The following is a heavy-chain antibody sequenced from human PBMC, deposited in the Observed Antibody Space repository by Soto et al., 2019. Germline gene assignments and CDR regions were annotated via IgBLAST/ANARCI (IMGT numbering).Heavy chain of an antibody. CDR3: AKDVSAVAGLIHY. Sequence: EVQLVESGGGLVQPGTSLRLSCAASGFTFDDYAMHWVRQAPGKGLEWVSGISWNSGSIGYADSVKGRFTISRDNAKNSLYLQMNSLRAEDTALYYCAKDVSAVAGLIHYWGQGTLVTVSS. CDR2: ISWNSGSI. V-gene: IGHV3-9*01. J-gene: IGHJ4*02. D-gene: IGHD6-19*01. CDR1: GFTFDDYA.